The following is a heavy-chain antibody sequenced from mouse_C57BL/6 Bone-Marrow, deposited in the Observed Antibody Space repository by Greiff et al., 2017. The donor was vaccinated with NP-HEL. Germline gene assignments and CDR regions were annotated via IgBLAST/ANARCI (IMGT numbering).Heavy chain of an antibody. CDR2: IWWDDDK. V-gene: IGHV8-8*01. CDR3: ARMRYYGSSLDY. J-gene: IGHJ2*01. CDR1: GFSLSTFGMG. D-gene: IGHD1-1*01. Sequence: QVQLKECGPGILQPSQTLSLTCSFSGFSLSTFGMGVGWIRQPSGKGLEWLAHIWWDDDKYYNPALKSRLTISKDTSNNQVFLKIANVDTADSATYYCARMRYYGSSLDYWGQGTTLTGSS.